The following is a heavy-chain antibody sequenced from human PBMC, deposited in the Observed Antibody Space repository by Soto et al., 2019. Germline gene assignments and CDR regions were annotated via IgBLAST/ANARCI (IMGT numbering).Heavy chain of an antibody. Sequence: GGSLRLSCAASGFTFSSYGMHWIRQAPGKGLEWVAVISYDGSNKYYADSVKGRFTISRDNSKNTLYLQMNSLRAEDTAVYYCAKVGGAYYYYYGMDVWGQGTTVTVSS. CDR3: AKVGGAYYYYYGMDV. CDR2: ISYDGSNK. CDR1: GFTFSSYG. J-gene: IGHJ6*02. V-gene: IGHV3-30*18. D-gene: IGHD1-26*01.